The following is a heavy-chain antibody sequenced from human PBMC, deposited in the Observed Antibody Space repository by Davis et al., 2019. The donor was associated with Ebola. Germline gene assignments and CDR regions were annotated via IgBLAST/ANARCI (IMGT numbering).Heavy chain of an antibody. CDR1: GFTFSGSA. CDR3: TYTYSSGEDV. V-gene: IGHV3-73*01. CDR2: IRSKANSYAT. J-gene: IGHJ6*02. Sequence: PGGSLRLSCAASGFTFSGSAMHWVRQASGKGLEWVGRIRSKANSYATAYAASVKGRFTISRDDSKNTAYLQMNSLRTEDTAVYYCTYTYSSGEDVWGQGTTVTVSS. D-gene: IGHD6-25*01.